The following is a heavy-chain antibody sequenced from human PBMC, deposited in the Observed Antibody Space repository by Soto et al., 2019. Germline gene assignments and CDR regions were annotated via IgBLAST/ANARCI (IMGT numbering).Heavy chain of an antibody. V-gene: IGHV4-59*12. CDR2: VYHTGST. CDR1: GGSISSYY. D-gene: IGHD3-16*01. Sequence: SETLSLTCTVSGGSISSYYWSWIRQPPGKGLEWIGEVYHTGSTNYNPSLRNRVTISPDKSNNQFSLNLKSVTAADTAVYSCSRGRDPHKGGRSWGQGTLVTVSS. CDR3: SRGRDPHKGGRS. J-gene: IGHJ4*02.